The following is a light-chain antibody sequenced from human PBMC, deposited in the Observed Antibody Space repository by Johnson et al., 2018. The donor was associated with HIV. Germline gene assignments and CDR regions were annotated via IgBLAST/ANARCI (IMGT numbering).Light chain of an antibody. CDR1: SSDIGNNY. CDR3: GTWDSRLSAWS. J-gene: IGLJ1*01. Sequence: QSVLTQPPSVSAAPGQKVTISCSGSSSDIGNNYVSWYQQLPGTAPKLLIYDNNKRPSGIPARFSGSKSGTSATLDITGLQTGDEADYYCGTWDSRLSAWSLGAGTKVGVL. CDR2: DNN. V-gene: IGLV1-51*01.